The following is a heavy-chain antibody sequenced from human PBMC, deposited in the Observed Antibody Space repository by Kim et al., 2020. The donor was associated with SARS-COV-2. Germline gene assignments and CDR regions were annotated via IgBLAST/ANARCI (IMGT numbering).Heavy chain of an antibody. Sequence: GGSLRLSCAASGFTFSSYGMHWVRQAPGKGLEWVAVISYDGSNKYYADSVKGRFTISRDNSKNTLYLQMNSLRAEDTAVYYCAKEGGYSSGWYDYYYYG. V-gene: IGHV3-30*18. D-gene: IGHD6-19*01. J-gene: IGHJ6*01. CDR1: GFTFSSYG. CDR3: AKEGGYSSGWYDYYYYG. CDR2: ISYDGSNK.